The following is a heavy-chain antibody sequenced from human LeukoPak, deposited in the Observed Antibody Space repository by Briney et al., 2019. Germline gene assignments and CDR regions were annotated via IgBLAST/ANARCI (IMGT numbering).Heavy chain of an antibody. V-gene: IGHV4-34*01. Sequence: SETLSLTCAVYGGSFSGYYWSWIRQPPGKGLEWIGEINHSGSTNYNPSLKSRVTISVDTSKNQFSLKLSSVTAADTAVYYCARLEISGWYPIIDYWGQGTLVTVSS. D-gene: IGHD6-19*01. J-gene: IGHJ4*02. CDR3: ARLEISGWYPIIDY. CDR1: GGSFSGYY. CDR2: INHSGST.